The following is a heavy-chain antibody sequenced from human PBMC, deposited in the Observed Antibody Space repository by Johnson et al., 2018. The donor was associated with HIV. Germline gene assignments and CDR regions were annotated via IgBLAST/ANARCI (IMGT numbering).Heavy chain of an antibody. D-gene: IGHD2-8*01. CDR2: IYSGGST. CDR1: GFTFSSYA. CDR3: ARSVNAGRPFDI. J-gene: IGHJ3*02. V-gene: IGHV3-NL1*01. Sequence: QVQLVESGGGVVQPGRSLRLSCAASGFTFSSYAMHWVRQAPGKGLEWVSVIYSGGSTYYADSVKGRFTVSRDNAKNSFYLQMNSLRAEDTAVYYCARSVNAGRPFDIWGQVTLVTVSS.